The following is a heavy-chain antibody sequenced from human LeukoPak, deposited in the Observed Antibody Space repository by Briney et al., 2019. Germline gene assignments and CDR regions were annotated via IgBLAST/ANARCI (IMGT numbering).Heavy chain of an antibody. CDR1: GYTFTDYY. J-gene: IGHJ6*02. Sequence: ASVKVSCKASGYTFTDYYMHWVRQAPGQGLEWMGCINLYSGGAHYAQKFQDWLSMTRDTSINTAYMELSSLRSDDTAVYYCARDILGRSNGGSNYFGMEVWGQGTTVTVSS. V-gene: IGHV1-2*04. CDR3: ARDILGRSNGGSNYFGMEV. CDR2: INLYSGGA. D-gene: IGHD2-15*01.